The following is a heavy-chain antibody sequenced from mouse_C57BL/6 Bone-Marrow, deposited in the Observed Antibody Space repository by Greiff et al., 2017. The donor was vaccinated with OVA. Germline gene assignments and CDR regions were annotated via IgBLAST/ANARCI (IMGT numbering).Heavy chain of an antibody. CDR3: TTGAYYSNYWYFDV. Sequence: VQLKESGAELVRPGASVKLSCTASGFNIKDDYMHWVKQRPEQGLEWIGWIDPENGDTEYASKFQGKATITADTSSNTAYLQLSSLTSEDTAVYYCTTGAYYSNYWYFDVWGTGTTVTVSS. CDR2: IDPENGDT. D-gene: IGHD2-5*01. V-gene: IGHV14-4*01. CDR1: GFNIKDDY. J-gene: IGHJ1*03.